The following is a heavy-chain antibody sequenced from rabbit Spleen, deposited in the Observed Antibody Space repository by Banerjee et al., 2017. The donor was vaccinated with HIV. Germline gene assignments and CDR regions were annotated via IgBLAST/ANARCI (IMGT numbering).Heavy chain of an antibody. CDR3: ATATNSGGYHKWGL. Sequence: QSLEESGGDLVKPGASLTLTCKASGFTLSNNYYMSWVRQAPGKGLEWIASIYTGDGSTDYASWAKARFTISKTSSTTVTLQMTSLTAADTATYFCATATNSGGYHKWGLWGPGTLVTVS. J-gene: IGHJ6*01. V-gene: IGHV1S40*01. CDR2: IYTGDGST. CDR1: GFTLSNNYY. D-gene: IGHD1-1*01.